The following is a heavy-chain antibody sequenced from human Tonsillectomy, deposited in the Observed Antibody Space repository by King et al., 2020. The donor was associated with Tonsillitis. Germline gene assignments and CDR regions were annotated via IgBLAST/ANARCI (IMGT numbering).Heavy chain of an antibody. V-gene: IGHV3-30*02. CDR1: GFTFSSFG. J-gene: IGHJ4*02. CDR3: AKIVPAAYFYFDY. CDR2: IRYDGRSK. D-gene: IGHD2-2*01. Sequence: VQLVESGGGVVQPGGSLRLSCAASGFTFSSFGMHWVRQAPGKGLGWVAFIRYDGRSKLYADSVKGRFTISRDNSKNTLYLQMNSLRAEDTAVYYCAKIVPAAYFYFDYWGQGTLVTVSS.